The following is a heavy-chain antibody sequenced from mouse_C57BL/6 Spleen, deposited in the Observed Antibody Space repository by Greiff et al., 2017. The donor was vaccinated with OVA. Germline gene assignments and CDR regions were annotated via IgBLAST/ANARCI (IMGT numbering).Heavy chain of an antibody. CDR1: GYTFTSYW. CDR3: ARRYDSFDY. Sequence: QVQLQQPGAELVKPGASVKLSCKASGYTFTSYWLHWVKQRPGQGLEWIGMIHPNSGSTNYNEKFKSKATLTVDKSSSTAYMQLSSLTPEDSAVYYCARRYDSFDYWGQGTTLTVSS. V-gene: IGHV1-64*01. D-gene: IGHD2-4*01. CDR2: IHPNSGST. J-gene: IGHJ2*01.